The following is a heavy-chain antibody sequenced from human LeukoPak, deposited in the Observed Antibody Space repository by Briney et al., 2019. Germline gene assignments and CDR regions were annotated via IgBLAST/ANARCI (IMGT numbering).Heavy chain of an antibody. CDR3: ARLPDYYDSSWFDP. V-gene: IGHV1-18*01. CDR2: ISAYNGNT. D-gene: IGHD3-22*01. CDR1: GYTFTSYG. J-gene: IGHJ5*02. Sequence: ASVKVSCKASGYTFTSYGISWVRQAPGQGLEWMGWISAYNGNTNYAQKLQGRVTITTDTSTSTAYMELRSLRSDDPAVYYCARLPDYYDSSWFDPWGQGTLVTVSS.